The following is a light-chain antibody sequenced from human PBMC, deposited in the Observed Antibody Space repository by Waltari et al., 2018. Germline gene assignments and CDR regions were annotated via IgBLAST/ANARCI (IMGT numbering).Light chain of an antibody. J-gene: IGKJ4*01. V-gene: IGKV3-11*01. CDR1: QSLSNY. Sequence: DIVLTQSPATLSLSPGERATLSCRASQSLSNYLAWYQQKPGQAPRRLIYDTSNRATGMPARVSGSGFGTDFSLTISSLEPEDFAVYYCQQRRNWPLTFGGGTKVEIK. CDR3: QQRRNWPLT. CDR2: DTS.